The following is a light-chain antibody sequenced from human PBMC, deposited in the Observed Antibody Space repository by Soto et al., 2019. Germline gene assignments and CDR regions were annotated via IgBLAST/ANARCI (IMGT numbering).Light chain of an antibody. Sequence: EIVMTQSPATLSVSPGGRATLSCRASQSISGALAWYQQKPGQAPRLLIYGASTRATTFPARFSGRGSGTEFTLTISSLQPDDFATYYCHQYSSYSWTFGQGTKVDIK. CDR2: GAS. CDR1: QSISGA. V-gene: IGKV3-15*01. J-gene: IGKJ1*01. CDR3: HQYSSYSWT.